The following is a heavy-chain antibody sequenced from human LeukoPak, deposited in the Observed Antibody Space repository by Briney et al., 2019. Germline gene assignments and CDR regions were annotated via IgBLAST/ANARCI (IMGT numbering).Heavy chain of an antibody. J-gene: IGHJ6*03. V-gene: IGHV3-7*01. D-gene: IGHD3-3*01. CDR1: GFTFSSYW. CDR3: ARDFGYYDFWSGYLLMDV. Sequence: GGSLRLSCAASGFTFSSYWMSWVRQAPGKGLEWVANIKQDGSEKYHVDSVKGRFTISRDNAKNSLYLQMNSLRAEDTAVYYCARDFGYYDFWSGYLLMDVWGKGTTVTVSS. CDR2: IKQDGSEK.